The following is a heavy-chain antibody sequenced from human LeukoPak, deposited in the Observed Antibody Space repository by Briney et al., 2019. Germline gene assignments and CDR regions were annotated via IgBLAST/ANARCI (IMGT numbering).Heavy chain of an antibody. V-gene: IGHV1-2*02. CDR3: ARDLDNYSGSGSYYNGDPLFQH. J-gene: IGHJ1*01. CDR1: GYTFTGFC. D-gene: IGHD3-10*01. Sequence: ASVKVSCKASGYTFTGFCIHWVRQAPGQGLEWMGWLNPNSGGTNYAQNFQGSVTMTRDMSISTGYMELSRLRSDDTAVYYCARDLDNYSGSGSYYNGDPLFQHWGQGTLVTVSS. CDR2: LNPNSGGT.